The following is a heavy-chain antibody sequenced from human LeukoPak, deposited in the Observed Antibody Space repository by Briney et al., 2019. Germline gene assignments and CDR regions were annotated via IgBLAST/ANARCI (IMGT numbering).Heavy chain of an antibody. CDR1: GFTFDDYA. Sequence: PGGSLRLSCAASGFTFDDYAMHWVRQAPGKGLEWVSAVSGGGGTTHYADSVKGRFTISRDNSKNTMYLQMNSLRAEDTAVYYCAKDSEGLVEYAMGFDPWGQGTLVTVSS. CDR3: AKDSEGLVEYAMGFDP. CDR2: VSGGGGTT. D-gene: IGHD2-8*01. V-gene: IGHV3-23*01. J-gene: IGHJ5*02.